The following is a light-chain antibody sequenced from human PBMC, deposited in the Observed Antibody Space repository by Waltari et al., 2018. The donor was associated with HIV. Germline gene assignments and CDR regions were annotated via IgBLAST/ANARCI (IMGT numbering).Light chain of an antibody. Sequence: QSALTQPASVSGSPGQSITISCTGTSSDVGGYNYVSWYQRHPGKAPKLMIYEVCKRPSVFSNRFSGSKSGNPASLTISGLQAEDEADYYCSSYTSSSTLVFGGGTKLTVL. V-gene: IGLV2-14*01. CDR2: EVC. CDR3: SSYTSSSTLV. CDR1: SSDVGGYNY. J-gene: IGLJ2*01.